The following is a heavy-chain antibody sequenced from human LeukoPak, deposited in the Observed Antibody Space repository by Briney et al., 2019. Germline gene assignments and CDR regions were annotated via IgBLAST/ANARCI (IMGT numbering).Heavy chain of an antibody. J-gene: IGHJ3*02. V-gene: IGHV1-46*01. CDR3: ARGLMTTVTTSLPYRGDAFDI. CDR1: GYSFTSYY. CDR2: INPRGGST. D-gene: IGHD4-17*01. Sequence: GASVKVSCKASGYSFTSYYMHWVRQAPGQGLEWMGIINPRGGSTSYAQKFQGRVTMTRDTSTSTVYMELSSLRSEDTAVYYCARGLMTTVTTSLPYRGDAFDIWGQGTMVTVSS.